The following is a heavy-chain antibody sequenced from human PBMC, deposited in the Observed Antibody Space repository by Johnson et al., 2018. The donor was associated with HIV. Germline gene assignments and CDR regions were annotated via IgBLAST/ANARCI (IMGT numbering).Heavy chain of an antibody. CDR3: AREGWNSSSWYRMSAFDI. CDR2: IKQDGSEK. V-gene: IGHV3-7*05. J-gene: IGHJ3*02. CDR1: GFTFSSYW. Sequence: MMLVESGGGVVQPGRSLRLSCAASGFTFSSYWMSWVRQAPGKGLEWVANIKQDGSEKYYVDSVKGRFTISRDNAKNSLYLQMNSLRAEDTAVYYCAREGWNSSSWYRMSAFDIWGQGTMVTVSS. D-gene: IGHD6-13*01.